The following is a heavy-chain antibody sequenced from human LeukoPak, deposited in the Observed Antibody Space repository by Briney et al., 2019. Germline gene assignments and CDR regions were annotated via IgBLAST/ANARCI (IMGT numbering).Heavy chain of an antibody. D-gene: IGHD3-16*01. J-gene: IGHJ4*02. CDR1: GFTFSSYG. V-gene: IGHV3-30*19. Sequence: GRSLRLSCAASGFTFSSYGMHWVRQAPGKGPEWVAVISFDGTNKYYADSVKGRFTISRDNSKITLFLQMSRLRAEDTSVYYCARDRGADVFDFWGQGTLVTVSS. CDR2: ISFDGTNK. CDR3: ARDRGADVFDF.